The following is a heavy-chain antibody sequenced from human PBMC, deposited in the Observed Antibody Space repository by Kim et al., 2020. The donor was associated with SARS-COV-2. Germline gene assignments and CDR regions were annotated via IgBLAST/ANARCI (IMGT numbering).Heavy chain of an antibody. CDR1: GFTFSDYY. Sequence: GGSLRLSCAASGFTFSDYYMSWIRQAPGKGLEWVSYISSSSSYTNYADSVKGRFTISRDNAKNSLYLQMNSLRAEDTAVYYCAREVGSSWYVRPDSYFDYWGQGTLVTVSS. J-gene: IGHJ4*02. D-gene: IGHD6-13*01. CDR2: ISSSSSYT. CDR3: AREVGSSWYVRPDSYFDY. V-gene: IGHV3-11*05.